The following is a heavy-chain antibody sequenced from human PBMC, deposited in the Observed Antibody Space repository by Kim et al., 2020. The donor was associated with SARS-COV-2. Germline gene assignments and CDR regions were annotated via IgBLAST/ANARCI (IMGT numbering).Heavy chain of an antibody. CDR1: GGSVSSGSYY. CDR3: ATNYYDSSGYYWALFDY. CDR2: IYYSGST. D-gene: IGHD3-22*01. Sequence: SETLSLTCTVSGGSVSSGSYYWSWIRQPPGKGLEWIGYIYYSGSTNYNPSLKSRVTISVDTSKNQFSLKLSSVTAADTAVYYCATNYYDSSGYYWALFDYWGQGTLVTVSS. V-gene: IGHV4-61*01. J-gene: IGHJ4*02.